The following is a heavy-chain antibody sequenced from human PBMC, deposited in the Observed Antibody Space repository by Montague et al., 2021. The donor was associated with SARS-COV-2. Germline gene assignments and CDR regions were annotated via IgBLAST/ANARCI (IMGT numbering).Heavy chain of an antibody. CDR3: AKHMSDCSKGICHTYYYYGWDV. Sequence: SETLSLTCTVSGGSISRSYWSWIRQPPGKGLEWIGYIYYTGSTXXXPSXXXRVTISVDTSKNQLSLKLISATAADTAVYFCAKHMSDCSKGICHTYYYYGWDVWGQGTTVTVSS. D-gene: IGHD2-8*01. V-gene: IGHV4-59*08. J-gene: IGHJ6*02. CDR2: IYYTGST. CDR1: GGSISRSY.